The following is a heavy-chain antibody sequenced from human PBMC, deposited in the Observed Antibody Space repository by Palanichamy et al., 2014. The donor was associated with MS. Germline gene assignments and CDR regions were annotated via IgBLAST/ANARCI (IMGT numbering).Heavy chain of an antibody. J-gene: IGHJ4*02. D-gene: IGHD5-24*01. Sequence: EVQLVESGGGLIQPGGSLRLSCAASGFTVSSNYMSWVRQAPGKGLEWVSVIYSGGSIYYADSVTGRFTSSRDNSKNTLYLQMNSLRAEDTAVYYCARARGDGYKFRGYYFDYWGQGTLVTVSS. CDR1: GFTVSSNY. CDR3: ARARGDGYKFRGYYFDY. CDR2: IYSGGSI. V-gene: IGHV3-53*01.